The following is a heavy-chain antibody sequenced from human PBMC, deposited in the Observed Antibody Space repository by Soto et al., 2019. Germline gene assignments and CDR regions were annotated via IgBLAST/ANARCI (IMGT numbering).Heavy chain of an antibody. CDR3: ARAFKYYASSDRYFDY. CDR2: TYYRSKWYN. D-gene: IGHD3-16*01. V-gene: IGHV6-1*01. Sequence: RSQTLSLTCAISGDSVSGNSAAWNWIRQSPSRGLEWLGRTYYRSKWYNDYSVSVKSRITVTPDTSKNQFSLHLKSVTPEDTAVYYCARAFKYYASSDRYFDYWGQGALVTVSS. J-gene: IGHJ4*02. CDR1: GDSVSGNSAA.